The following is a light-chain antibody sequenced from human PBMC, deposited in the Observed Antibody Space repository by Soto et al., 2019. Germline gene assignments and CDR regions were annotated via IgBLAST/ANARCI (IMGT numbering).Light chain of an antibody. Sequence: QSVLTQPASVSGSPGQSITVSCTGTSSDVGGYNYVSWYQQHPGKAPKLMIYEVSSRPSGVSNRFSGSKSGNTASLTISGLQAEDEADYYCLSYTSSNTRVFGAGTKLTVL. CDR1: SSDVGGYNY. J-gene: IGLJ3*02. CDR2: EVS. V-gene: IGLV2-14*01. CDR3: LSYTSSNTRV.